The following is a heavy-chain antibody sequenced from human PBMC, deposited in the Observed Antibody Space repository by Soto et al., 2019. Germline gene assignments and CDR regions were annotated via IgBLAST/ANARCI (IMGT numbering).Heavy chain of an antibody. Sequence: GGSLRLSCAASGFTFSSYSMNWVRQAPGKGLEWVSSISSSSSYIYYADSVKGRFTISRDNAKNSLYLQMNSLRAEDTAVYYCARGFPPGSGNSSSDRSWFDPWGQGTLVTVSS. D-gene: IGHD6-6*01. J-gene: IGHJ5*02. CDR1: GFTFSSYS. CDR3: ARGFPPGSGNSSSDRSWFDP. V-gene: IGHV3-21*01. CDR2: ISSSSSYI.